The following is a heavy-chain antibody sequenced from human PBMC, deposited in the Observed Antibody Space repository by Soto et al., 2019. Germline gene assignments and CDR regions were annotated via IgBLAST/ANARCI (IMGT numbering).Heavy chain of an antibody. V-gene: IGHV5-51*01. D-gene: IGHD5-12*01. CDR2: IYAGDSDT. CDR3: ARLSRDGYNSIDY. J-gene: IGHJ4*02. Sequence: GESLKISCKGSGYSLTNYWIGWVRQMPGKGLEWMGIIYAGDSDTRYSPSFQGHVIFSADKSINTAYLQWSSLKASDTAIYYCARLSRDGYNSIDYWGQGTLVTVS. CDR1: GYSLTNYW.